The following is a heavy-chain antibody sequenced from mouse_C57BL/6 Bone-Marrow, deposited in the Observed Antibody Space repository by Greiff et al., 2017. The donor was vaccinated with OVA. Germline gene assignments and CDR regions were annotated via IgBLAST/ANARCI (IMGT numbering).Heavy chain of an antibody. CDR2: INPGSGGT. CDR1: GYAFTNYL. V-gene: IGHV1-54*01. Sequence: VQLQQSGAELVRPGTSVKVSCKASGYAFTNYLIEWVKQRPGQGLEWIGVINPGSGGTNYNEKFKGKATLTADKSSSTAYMQLSSLTSEDSAVYFGSRRRGGLLYYFDYWGQGTTLTVSS. J-gene: IGHJ2*01. D-gene: IGHD1-1*01. CDR3: SRRRGGLLYYFDY.